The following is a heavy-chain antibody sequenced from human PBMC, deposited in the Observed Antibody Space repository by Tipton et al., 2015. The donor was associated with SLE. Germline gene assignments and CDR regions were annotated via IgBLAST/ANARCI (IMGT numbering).Heavy chain of an antibody. Sequence: TLSLTCTVSGGSVSDYYWTWIRQPPGKGLEWIGYIFYSGGTNYSPSLKSRVTISVDTSKNQFSLKLSSVTAADTAVYYCASHFSSESWSGYYKGGHYFDYWGQGTLVTVSP. D-gene: IGHD3-3*01. CDR1: GGSVSDYY. J-gene: IGHJ4*02. CDR3: ASHFSSESWSGYYKGGHYFDY. V-gene: IGHV4-59*02. CDR2: IFYSGGT.